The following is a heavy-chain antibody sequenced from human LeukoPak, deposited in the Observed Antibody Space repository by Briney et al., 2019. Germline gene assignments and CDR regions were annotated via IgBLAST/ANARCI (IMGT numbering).Heavy chain of an antibody. J-gene: IGHJ2*01. D-gene: IGHD2-2*01. Sequence: SQTLSLTCTVSGGSISSGDYYWSWIRQPPGKGLEWIGYIYYSGSTYYNPPLKSRVTISVDTSKNQFSLKLSSVTAADTAVYYCARVGDIVVVPAASMPPNWYFDLWGRGTLVTVSS. V-gene: IGHV4-30-4*01. CDR1: GGSISSGDYY. CDR2: IYYSGST. CDR3: ARVGDIVVVPAASMPPNWYFDL.